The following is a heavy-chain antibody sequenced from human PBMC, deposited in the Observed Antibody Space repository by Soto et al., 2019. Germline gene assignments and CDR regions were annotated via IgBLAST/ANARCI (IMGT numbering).Heavy chain of an antibody. CDR2: ITDNGGST. CDR3: AKERATTTAFDY. V-gene: IGHV3-23*01. CDR1: GFSFSRDG. Sequence: VQLLESGGGLVQAGGSLRLSCAASGFSFSRDGMSWVRQAPGKGLEWVSLITDNGGSTYYADSVKGRFTISRDNTKNTLFLQINSLRAEDTAVYYCAKERATTTAFDYWGQGALVTVSS. D-gene: IGHD4-17*01. J-gene: IGHJ4*02.